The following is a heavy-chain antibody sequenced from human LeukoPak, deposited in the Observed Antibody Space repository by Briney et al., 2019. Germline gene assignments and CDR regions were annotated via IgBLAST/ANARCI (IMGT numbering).Heavy chain of an antibody. CDR2: INHSGST. CDR3: AAYYDSSGYYGRVAFDI. D-gene: IGHD3-22*01. CDR1: GGSFSGHY. Sequence: SETLSLTCAVYGGSFSGHYWSWIRQPPGKGLEWIGEINHSGSTNYNPSLKSRVTISVDTSKNQFSLKLSSVTAADTAVYYCAAYYDSSGYYGRVAFDIWGQGTMVTVSS. V-gene: IGHV4-34*01. J-gene: IGHJ3*02.